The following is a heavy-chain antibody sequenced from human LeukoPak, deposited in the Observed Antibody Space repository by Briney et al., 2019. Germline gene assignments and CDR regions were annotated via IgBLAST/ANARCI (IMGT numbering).Heavy chain of an antibody. CDR1: GYTFTCYY. D-gene: IGHD5-12*01. Sequence: GASVKVSCKASGYTFTCYYMHWVRQAPGQGLEWMGIINPSGGSTSYAQKFQGRVTMTRDTSTSTVYMELSSLRSEDTAVYYCARDRVELMGNSGYERYFDYWGQGTLVTVSS. CDR3: ARDRVELMGNSGYERYFDY. V-gene: IGHV1-46*01. CDR2: INPSGGST. J-gene: IGHJ4*02.